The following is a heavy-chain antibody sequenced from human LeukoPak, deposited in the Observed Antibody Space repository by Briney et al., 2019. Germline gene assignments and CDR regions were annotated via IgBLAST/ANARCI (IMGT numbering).Heavy chain of an antibody. CDR2: IRHREYGGTA. J-gene: IGHJ4*02. CDR3: AREHAGDVDY. Sequence: PGGSLRLSCATSGFNFGVVAMDWIRQAPGKGLEWVGFIRHREYGGTAEYAASVNGRFAISRDDSKSIVYLQMNDLRTEDTGVYYCAREHAGDVDYWGLGTLVTVSS. V-gene: IGHV3-49*03. CDR1: GFNFGVVA. D-gene: IGHD2-2*01.